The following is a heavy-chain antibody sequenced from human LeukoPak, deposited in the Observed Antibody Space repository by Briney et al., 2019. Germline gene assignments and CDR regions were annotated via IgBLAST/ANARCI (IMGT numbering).Heavy chain of an antibody. CDR3: ARDATIQLWSIFDY. D-gene: IGHD5-18*01. CDR1: RFTFSSYA. Sequence: GGSLRLSCAASRFTFSSYAMRWVRQAPGKGLEWVSGISGSGDSTYYADSVKGRFTISRDNSKNTLYPQMNSLRAEDTAVYYCARDATIQLWSIFDYWGQGTLVTVSS. CDR2: ISGSGDST. J-gene: IGHJ4*02. V-gene: IGHV3-23*01.